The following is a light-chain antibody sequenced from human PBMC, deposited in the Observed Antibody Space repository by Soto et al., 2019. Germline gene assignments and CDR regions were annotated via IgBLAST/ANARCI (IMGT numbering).Light chain of an antibody. J-gene: IGKJ2*01. CDR3: QQYNNWPHT. V-gene: IGKV3-15*01. CDR1: QSVSSN. Sequence: EIVMTQSPATLSVSPRERATLSCRASQSVSSNLAWYQQKPGQAPRLLIYGASTRATGIPARFSGSGSGTEFTLTISSMQSEDFAVYYCQQYNNWPHTFGQGTKLEIK. CDR2: GAS.